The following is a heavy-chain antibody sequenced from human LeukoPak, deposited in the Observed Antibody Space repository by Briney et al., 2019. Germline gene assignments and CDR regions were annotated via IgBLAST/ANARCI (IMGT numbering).Heavy chain of an antibody. CDR3: ARAMIVVSNQFDY. V-gene: IGHV3-74*01. CDR1: GFTFSSYW. Sequence: GGSLRLSCAASGFTFSSYWMHWVRQAPGKGLVWVSRINSDGSSTSYADSVKGRFTISRDNAKNTLYLQMNSLRAEDMAVYYCARAMIVVSNQFDYWGQGTLVTVSS. CDR2: INSDGSST. D-gene: IGHD3-22*01. J-gene: IGHJ4*02.